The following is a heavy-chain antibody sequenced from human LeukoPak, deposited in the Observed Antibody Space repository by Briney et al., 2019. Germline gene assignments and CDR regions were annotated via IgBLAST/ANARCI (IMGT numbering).Heavy chain of an antibody. V-gene: IGHV4-34*01. CDR2: INHSGST. CDR3: ASALQWLVPINWFDP. CDR1: GGSFSGYY. Sequence: SETLSLTCAVYGGSFSGYYWSWIRQPPGKGLEWIGEINHSGSTNYNPSLKSRVTISVDRSKNQFSLKLSSVTAADTAVYYCASALQWLVPINWFDPRGQGTLVTVSS. J-gene: IGHJ5*02. D-gene: IGHD6-19*01.